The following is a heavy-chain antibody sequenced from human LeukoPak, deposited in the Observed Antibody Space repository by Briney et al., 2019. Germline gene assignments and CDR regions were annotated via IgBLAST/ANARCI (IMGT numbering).Heavy chain of an antibody. CDR1: GYSFTSFA. D-gene: IGHD6-19*01. J-gene: IGHJ4*02. CDR2: ISGYNGNT. V-gene: IGHV1-18*01. CDR3: ARDHAAVKPVAGTFDY. Sequence: GASVTVSCKASGYSFTSFAISWVRPAPGQGLEWMGWISGYNGNTNYAQNLQGRVTVTTDTSTNTVYMELGSLRSDDTAVYYCARDHAAVKPVAGTFDYWGQGTLVTVSS.